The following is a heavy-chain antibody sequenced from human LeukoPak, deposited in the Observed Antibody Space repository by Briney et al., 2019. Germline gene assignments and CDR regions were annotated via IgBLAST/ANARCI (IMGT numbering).Heavy chain of an antibody. CDR3: AKDLVLRYFDWAFDY. J-gene: IGHJ4*02. CDR2: ISYDGSNK. D-gene: IGHD3-9*01. V-gene: IGHV3-30*18. Sequence: GGSLRLSCAASGFTFSSYGMHWVRQAPGKGLEWVAVISYDGSNKYYADSVKGRFTISRDNSKNTLYLQMSSLRAEDTAVYYCAKDLVLRYFDWAFDYWGQGTLVTVSS. CDR1: GFTFSSYG.